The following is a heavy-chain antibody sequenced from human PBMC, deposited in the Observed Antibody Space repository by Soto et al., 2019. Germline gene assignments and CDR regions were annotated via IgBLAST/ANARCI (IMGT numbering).Heavy chain of an antibody. D-gene: IGHD3-16*01. V-gene: IGHV3-23*01. CDR3: AKDLGDSAKRWYGMDV. J-gene: IGHJ6*02. CDR1: GFTFNNYA. Sequence: EVQLLESGGGLVQPGGSLRLSCAASGFTFNNYAMTWVRQAPGKGLEWVSSISGSGGSTYYADSVRGRFTVSRDNSNNTLHLQMSRLRVEDTAVYYCAKDLGDSAKRWYGMDVWGQGTTVTVFS. CDR2: ISGSGGST.